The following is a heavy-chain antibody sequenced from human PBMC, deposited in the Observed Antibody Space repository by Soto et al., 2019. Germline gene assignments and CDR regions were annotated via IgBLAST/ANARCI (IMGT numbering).Heavy chain of an antibody. CDR3: TRDRRGYTDY. CDR2: IWYDGSNK. CDR1: GFTFSNYG. J-gene: IGHJ4*02. V-gene: IGHV3-33*01. Sequence: QVQLVESGGGVVQPGRSLRLSCAASGFTFSNYGMHWVRQAPGKGLEWVAVIWYDGSNKYYADSVKGRFTISRDNSRNTLYLQRDSLRAEDTAVFYCTRDRRGYTDYWGQGTLVTVSS. D-gene: IGHD5-12*01.